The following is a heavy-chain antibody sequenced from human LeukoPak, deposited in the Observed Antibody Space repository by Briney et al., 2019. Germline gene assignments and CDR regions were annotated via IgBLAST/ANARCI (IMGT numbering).Heavy chain of an antibody. V-gene: IGHV3-23*01. J-gene: IGHJ4*02. D-gene: IGHD6-19*01. Sequence: GGTLRLSCAASGFTFSSYGMSWVRQAPGKGLEWVSAISSSGGRTDNADSVKGRFTISRDNSKDTLYLQMNSLRAEDTAVYYCAKDLAVAGTSLGFDYWGQGTLVTVSS. CDR1: GFTFSSYG. CDR2: ISSSGGRT. CDR3: AKDLAVAGTSLGFDY.